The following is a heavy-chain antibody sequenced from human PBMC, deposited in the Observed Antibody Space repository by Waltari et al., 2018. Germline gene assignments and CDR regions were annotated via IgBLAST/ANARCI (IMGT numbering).Heavy chain of an antibody. CDR1: GFTFSSYA. J-gene: IGHJ4*02. CDR3: AREADRIAAPPFDY. V-gene: IGHV3-30-3*01. Sequence: QVQLVASGGGVVQPGRSLRLSCAASGFTFSSYAMHWVRQAPGKGLEWVAVISYDGSNKYYADSVKGRFTISRDNSKNTLYLQMNSLRAEDTAVYYCAREADRIAAPPFDYWGQGTLVTVSS. D-gene: IGHD6-6*01. CDR2: ISYDGSNK.